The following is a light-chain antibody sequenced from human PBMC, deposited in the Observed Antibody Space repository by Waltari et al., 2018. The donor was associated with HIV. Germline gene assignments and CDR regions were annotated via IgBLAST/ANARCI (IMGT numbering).Light chain of an antibody. Sequence: YVLTQPPSVSVVPGQTATVACIGHKIGTKDVHWYRQRPGQAPEVVVHDDNDRPSEIPVRISGSNSGDMATLRIENVESGDEAVYSCQVWDPNDDWVFGGGTKLTVL. CDR2: DDN. CDR3: QVWDPNDDWV. CDR1: KIGTKD. V-gene: IGLV3-21*02. J-gene: IGLJ3*02.